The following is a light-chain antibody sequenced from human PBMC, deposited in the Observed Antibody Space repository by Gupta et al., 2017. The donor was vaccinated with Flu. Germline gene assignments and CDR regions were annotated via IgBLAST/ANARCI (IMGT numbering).Light chain of an antibody. CDR1: SSDSGAGYD. Sequence: QSVLTQPPSVSGDPGQRVSISCTGSSSDSGAGYDVTWYQQRPETAPKLLIYDNNDRPSGVPDRFSGSKSGTSASLVIPGLQAEDEAYYYCQSYDSRLSGVFGTGTKVTVL. CDR3: QSYDSRLSGV. V-gene: IGLV1-40*01. CDR2: DNN. J-gene: IGLJ1*01.